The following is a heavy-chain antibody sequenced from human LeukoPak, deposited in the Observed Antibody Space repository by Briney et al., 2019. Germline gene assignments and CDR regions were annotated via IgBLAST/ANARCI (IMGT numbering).Heavy chain of an antibody. CDR2: ISSAGALK. D-gene: IGHD2-15*01. J-gene: IGHJ6*03. Sequence: PGGSLRLSCAASGFTFGSHTMNWVRQAPGQGLEWVSSISSAGALKYYADSVKGRFTISRDNAKDSLYLQLNSLRAEDTAVYYCARDDNRDLYYSYMDVWGKGTTVTVSS. CDR3: ARDDNRDLYYSYMDV. CDR1: GFTFGSHT. V-gene: IGHV3-21*01.